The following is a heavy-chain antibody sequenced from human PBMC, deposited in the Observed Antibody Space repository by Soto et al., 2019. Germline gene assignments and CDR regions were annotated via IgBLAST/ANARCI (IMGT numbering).Heavy chain of an antibody. J-gene: IGHJ6*03. CDR1: GGSFSDFH. V-gene: IGHV4-34*01. CDR2: FNLRGNT. CDR3: ARTHYYMDV. Sequence: QVQLLQCGAGLLKPSETLSLTCAVYGGSFSDFHWSWIRQPPGKGLAWIAEFNLRGNTNYTPSLKSRVTMSVDTSQNQFSLKMTSVTASDSAVYYCARTHYYMDVWDKGTTVTVSS.